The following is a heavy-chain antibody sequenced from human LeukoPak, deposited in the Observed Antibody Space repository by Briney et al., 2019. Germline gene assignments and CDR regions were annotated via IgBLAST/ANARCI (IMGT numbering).Heavy chain of an antibody. Sequence: SETLSLTCSVSGGSISSFYLNWIRQPAGKGLEWIGRIYTSGSTNYNPSLKSRVTMSVDTSKNQFSLKLSSVTAADTAVYYCARVVGITGTTTLIFDYWGQGTLVTVSS. CDR3: ARVVGITGTTTLIFDY. CDR1: GGSISSFY. CDR2: IYTSGST. V-gene: IGHV4-4*07. D-gene: IGHD1-7*01. J-gene: IGHJ4*02.